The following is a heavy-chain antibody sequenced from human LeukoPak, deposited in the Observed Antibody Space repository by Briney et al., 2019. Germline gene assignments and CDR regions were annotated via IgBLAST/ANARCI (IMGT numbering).Heavy chain of an antibody. Sequence: GGSLRLSCAASGFTFSTYFMHWVRQAPGKGLVWVSRINSDGNTTSHADSVKGRFTISRDNAKNTLYLQMDSLRAEDTAVYFCARGVHYGSDYWGQGTLVTVSS. J-gene: IGHJ4*02. CDR2: INSDGNTT. CDR1: GFTFSTYF. V-gene: IGHV3-74*01. CDR3: ARGVHYGSDY. D-gene: IGHD4-17*01.